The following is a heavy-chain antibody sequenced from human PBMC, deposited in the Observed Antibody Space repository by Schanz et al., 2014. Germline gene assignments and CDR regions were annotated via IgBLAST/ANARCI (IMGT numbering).Heavy chain of an antibody. CDR2: IRYDGSNK. Sequence: QVQLVESGGGVVQPGGSLRLSCAASGFTFSSYGMHWVRQAPGKGLEWVAFIRYDGSNKYYADSVKGRFTISRDKSKNTLSLQMNSLRAEDTAVYYCAKDCSIGYGSPCVEYWGQGTLVTVSS. D-gene: IGHD2-15*01. J-gene: IGHJ4*02. CDR3: AKDCSIGYGSPCVEY. CDR1: GFTFSSYG. V-gene: IGHV3-30*02.